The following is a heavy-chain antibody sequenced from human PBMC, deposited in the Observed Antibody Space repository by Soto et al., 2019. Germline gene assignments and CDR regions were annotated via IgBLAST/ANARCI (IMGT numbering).Heavy chain of an antibody. CDR2: IKSKTDGGTT. D-gene: IGHD2-2*01. CDR3: TTVPTPVVPAAIGGKRYYMDV. CDR1: GFTFSNAW. Sequence: GGSLRLSCAASGFTFSNAWMSWVRQAPGKGLEWVGRIKSKTDGGTTDYAAPVKGRFTISRDDSKNTLYLQMNSLKTEDTAVYYCTTVPTPVVPAAIGGKRYYMDVWGKGTTVTVSS. J-gene: IGHJ6*03. V-gene: IGHV3-15*01.